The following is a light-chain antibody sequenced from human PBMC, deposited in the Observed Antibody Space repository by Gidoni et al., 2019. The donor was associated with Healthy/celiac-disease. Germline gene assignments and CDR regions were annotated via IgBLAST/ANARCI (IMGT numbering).Light chain of an antibody. Sequence: DIVMTQSPESLAVSLGERATINCKSSQSVLYSSNNKNYLAWYQQKPGQPPKLLIYWASTRESVVPDRFSCSGSRTDFTLTSSSLQAEDVAVYYCQQDYSTSLTFGGGTKVEIK. J-gene: IGKJ4*01. V-gene: IGKV4-1*01. CDR1: QSVLYSSNNKNY. CDR2: WAS. CDR3: QQDYSTSLT.